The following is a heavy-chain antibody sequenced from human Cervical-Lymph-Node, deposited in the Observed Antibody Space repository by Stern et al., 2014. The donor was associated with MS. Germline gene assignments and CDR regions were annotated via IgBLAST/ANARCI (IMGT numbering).Heavy chain of an antibody. J-gene: IGHJ4*02. CDR1: GFTFSSYS. Sequence: EVQLVESGGGLVQPGGSLRLSCAASGFTFSSYSMIWVRQAPGKGLEWVSCISSGSSTTHYADSVKGRFTVSRDNAENSLYLKMNSVRAEDTAVYYCARGRLLDYWGQGTLVTVSS. CDR3: ARGRLLDY. V-gene: IGHV3-48*01. CDR2: ISSGSSTT.